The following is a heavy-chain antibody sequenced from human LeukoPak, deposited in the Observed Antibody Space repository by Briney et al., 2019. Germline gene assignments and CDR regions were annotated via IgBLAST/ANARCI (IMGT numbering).Heavy chain of an antibody. Sequence: GRSLRLSCAASGFTFRNYPMHWVRQAPGKGLEWVAVISYDGNNKYYADSVKGRFTISRDNSKNTLYLQMNSLRAEDTAVYYCARDPVVGDCCLFDYWGQGTLVTVSS. CDR3: ARDPVVGDCCLFDY. D-gene: IGHD2-21*02. J-gene: IGHJ4*02. CDR2: ISYDGNNK. CDR1: GFTFRNYP. V-gene: IGHV3-30-3*01.